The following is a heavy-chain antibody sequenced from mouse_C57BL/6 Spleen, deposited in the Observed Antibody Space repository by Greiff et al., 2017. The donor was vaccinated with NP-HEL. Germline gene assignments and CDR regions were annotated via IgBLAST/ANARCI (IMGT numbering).Heavy chain of an antibody. V-gene: IGHV1-61*01. CDR3: ARWDSEYFDV. D-gene: IGHD4-1*01. CDR1: GYTFTSYW. Sequence: VQLQQSGAELVRPGSSVKLSCKASGYTFTSYWMDWVKQRPGQGLEWIGNIYPSDSETHYNQKFKDKATLTVDKSSSTAYMQLSSLTSEDSAVYYCARWDSEYFDVWGTGTTVTVSS. J-gene: IGHJ1*03. CDR2: IYPSDSET.